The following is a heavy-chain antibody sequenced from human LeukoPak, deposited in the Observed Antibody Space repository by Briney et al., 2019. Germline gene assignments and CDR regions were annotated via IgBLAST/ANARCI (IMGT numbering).Heavy chain of an antibody. J-gene: IGHJ6*03. D-gene: IGHD4/OR15-4a*01. Sequence: GESLKISCKGSGYSFTSNWSSWVRQLPGKGLEWMGNIYPGDSDTTYSPSFQGQVTISADKSINTAYLQWSSLKASDTAMYYCARQGASNHYYYMDVWGKGTTVTVSS. V-gene: IGHV5-51*01. CDR1: GYSFTSNW. CDR3: ARQGASNHYYYMDV. CDR2: IYPGDSDT.